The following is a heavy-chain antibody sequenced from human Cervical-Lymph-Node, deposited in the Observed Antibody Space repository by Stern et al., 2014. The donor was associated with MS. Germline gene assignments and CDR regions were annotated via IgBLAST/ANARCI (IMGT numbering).Heavy chain of an antibody. D-gene: IGHD1-26*01. J-gene: IGHJ4*02. CDR3: ARVRELLSLDF. CDR1: GYTFTSYD. Sequence: VQLVQSGAEVKKPGASVKVSCKASGYTFTSYDINGVRQGTGQGLEWMGWMNPYSGNAVYAQKFQGRVTMTRDTSTSTAYLELTSLRSEDTAVFYCARVRELLSLDFWGQGTLVTVSS. CDR2: MNPYSGNA. V-gene: IGHV1-8*01.